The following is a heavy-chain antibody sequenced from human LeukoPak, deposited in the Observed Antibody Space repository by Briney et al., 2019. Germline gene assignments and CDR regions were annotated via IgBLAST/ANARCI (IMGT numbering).Heavy chain of an antibody. V-gene: IGHV4-59*01. CDR3: ARADSGSYGPVDY. CDR2: IYYSGST. J-gene: IGHJ4*02. Sequence: KPSETLSLTCTVSGGSISSYYWSWIRQPPGKGLEWIGYIYYSGSTNYNPSLKSRVTISVDTSKNQFSLKLRSVTAADTAVYFCARADSGSYGPVDYWGQGTLVTVSS. D-gene: IGHD1-26*01. CDR1: GGSISSYY.